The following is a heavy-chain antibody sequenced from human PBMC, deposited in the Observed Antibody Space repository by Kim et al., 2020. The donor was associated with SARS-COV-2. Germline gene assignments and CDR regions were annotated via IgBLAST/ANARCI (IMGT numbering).Heavy chain of an antibody. V-gene: IGHV1-24*01. CDR2: FDPEDGET. Sequence: ASVKVSCKVSGYTLTELSMHWVRQAPGKGLEWMGGFDPEDGETIYAQKFQGRVTMTEDTSTDTAYMELSSLRSEDTAVYYCATGSYSSSWYGDTGSYYYYYGMDVWGQGTTVTVSS. CDR3: ATGSYSSSWYGDTGSYYYYYGMDV. J-gene: IGHJ6*02. D-gene: IGHD6-13*01. CDR1: GYTLTELS.